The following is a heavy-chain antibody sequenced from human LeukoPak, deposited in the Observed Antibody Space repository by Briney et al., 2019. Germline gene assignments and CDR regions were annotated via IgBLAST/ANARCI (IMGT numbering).Heavy chain of an antibody. D-gene: IGHD2-2*01. J-gene: IGHJ5*02. Sequence: ASVKVSCKASGYTFTSYYMHWVRQAPGQGLEWMGWINPNSGGTNYAQKFQGRVTMTRDTSISTAYMELSRLRSDDTAVYYCARGAPRIVVVPATRGSWFDPWGQGTLVTVSS. CDR1: GYTFTSYY. CDR3: ARGAPRIVVVPATRGSWFDP. CDR2: INPNSGGT. V-gene: IGHV1-2*02.